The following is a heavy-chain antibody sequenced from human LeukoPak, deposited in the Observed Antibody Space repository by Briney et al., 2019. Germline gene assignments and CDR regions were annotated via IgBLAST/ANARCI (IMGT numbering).Heavy chain of an antibody. CDR1: GYSINSGYY. D-gene: IGHD2-2*01. CDR3: ARGDCSSTICYSPMDV. J-gene: IGHJ6*03. CDR2: IYRSGST. Sequence: SETLSLTCTVSGYSINSGYYWVWIRQPPGKGLEWIGSIYRSGSTNYNPSLKSRVTISVDTSKNQFSLKARSVTAADTAVYYCARGDCSSTICYSPMDVWGKGTTVTVSS. V-gene: IGHV4-38-2*02.